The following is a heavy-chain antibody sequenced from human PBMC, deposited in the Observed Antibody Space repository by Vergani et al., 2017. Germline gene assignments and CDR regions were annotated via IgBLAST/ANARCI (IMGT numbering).Heavy chain of an antibody. D-gene: IGHD6-13*01. CDR2: VNHGGST. J-gene: IGHJ4*02. CDR1: GGSFSDYY. V-gene: IGHV4-34*01. Sequence: QVQLQEWGAGLLKTSETLSLTCGVSGGSFSDYYWSWIRQAPGMGLEWIGEVNHGGSTNYNPSLKSRVSISVDTWKNQFSLQLTSVTAADSALYFCASIARAPTRSNPTPDYWGQGILVTVSS. CDR3: ASIARAPTRSNPTPDY.